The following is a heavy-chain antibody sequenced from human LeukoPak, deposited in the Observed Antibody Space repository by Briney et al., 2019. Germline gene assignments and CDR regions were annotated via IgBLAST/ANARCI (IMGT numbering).Heavy chain of an antibody. J-gene: IGHJ3*02. CDR2: ISYDGSNK. CDR1: VFTFSSYA. CDR3: ARAMETVFDAFDI. V-gene: IGHV3-30*04. D-gene: IGHD3-3*01. Sequence: PGRSLRLSCAVSVFTFSSYAMHWVRQAPRKGLEWVAVISYDGSNKYYADSVKGRFTISRDNSKNTLYLKMNRLRAEDTAVYYCARAMETVFDAFDIWGQGTMVTVSS.